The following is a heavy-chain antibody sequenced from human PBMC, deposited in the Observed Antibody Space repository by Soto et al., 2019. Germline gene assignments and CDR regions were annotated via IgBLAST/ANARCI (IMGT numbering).Heavy chain of an antibody. D-gene: IGHD1-20*01. CDR1: GFNVRTSY. CDR3: ARENWYHFDY. J-gene: IGHJ4*02. Sequence: EVQLVESGGGLIQPGGSLRLSCAASGFNVRTSYMTWVRQIPGKGLEWVSVLYSDGSTYYADSVKGRFTISRDNSKNTRYLQMNSLRAEDTAVYYCARENWYHFDYWGQGTLVTVSS. CDR2: LYSDGST. V-gene: IGHV3-53*01.